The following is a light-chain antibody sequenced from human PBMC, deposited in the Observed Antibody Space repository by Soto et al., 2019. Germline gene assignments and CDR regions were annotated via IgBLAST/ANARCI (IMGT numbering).Light chain of an antibody. J-gene: IGLJ1*01. CDR2: DVT. V-gene: IGLV2-11*01. Sequence: QSALTQPRSVSESPGQSVTISCTGTNTDVGTYNYVSWYQQHPGKAPKLMIFDVTKRPSGVPDRFSGSKSGNTASLTISGLQAEDEADYYCSSYTSSSTYVFGTGTKLTVL. CDR3: SSYTSSSTYV. CDR1: NTDVGTYNY.